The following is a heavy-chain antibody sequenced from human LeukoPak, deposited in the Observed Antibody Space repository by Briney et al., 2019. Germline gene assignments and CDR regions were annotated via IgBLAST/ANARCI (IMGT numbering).Heavy chain of an antibody. CDR2: ISAYNGNT. J-gene: IGHJ6*02. Sequence: ASVNVSCKASGYTFTSYGITWVRQAPGQGLEWMGWISAYNGNTNYAQKLQGRVTMTTDTSTSTAFMELRSLRSDDTAVYYCAREVYYGSGSYYDYYGMDVWGQGTTVTVSS. CDR3: AREVYYGSGSYYDYYGMDV. D-gene: IGHD3-10*01. CDR1: GYTFTSYG. V-gene: IGHV1-18*01.